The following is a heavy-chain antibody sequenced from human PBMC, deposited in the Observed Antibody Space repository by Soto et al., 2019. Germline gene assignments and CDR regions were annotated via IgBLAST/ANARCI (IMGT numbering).Heavy chain of an antibody. J-gene: IGHJ6*02. D-gene: IGHD3-22*01. CDR1: GYTFTSYD. Sequence: ASVKVSCKASGYTFTSYDINWVRQATGQGLEWMGWMNPNSGNTGYAQKFQGRVTMTRNTSISTAYMELSSLRSEDTAVYYCARGGVDTMIVVVITPSYGMDVWG. CDR2: MNPNSGNT. V-gene: IGHV1-8*01. CDR3: ARGGVDTMIVVVITPSYGMDV.